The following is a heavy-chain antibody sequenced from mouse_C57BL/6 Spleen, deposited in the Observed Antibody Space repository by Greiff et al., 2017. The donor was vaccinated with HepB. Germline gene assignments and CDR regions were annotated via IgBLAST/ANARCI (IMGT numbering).Heavy chain of an antibody. CDR3: ARYSNLVFYYAMDY. Sequence: EVQLQQSGPELVKPGASVKISCKASGYSFTDYNMNWVKQSNGKSLEWIGVINPNYGTTSYNLKFKGKATLTVDQSSSTAYMQLNSLTSEDSAVYYCARYSNLVFYYAMDYWGQGTSVTVSS. CDR2: INPNYGTT. J-gene: IGHJ4*01. V-gene: IGHV1-39*01. D-gene: IGHD2-5*01. CDR1: GYSFTDYN.